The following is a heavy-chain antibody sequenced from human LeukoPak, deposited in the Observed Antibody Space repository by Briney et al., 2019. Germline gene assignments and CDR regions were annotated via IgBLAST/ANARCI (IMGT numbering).Heavy chain of an antibody. D-gene: IGHD2-15*01. CDR3: ARLVPPGGGDCTGSNCHTVYYFDY. CDR2: IYYSGTT. CDR1: GGSISSGGYY. Sequence: SETLSLTCTVSGGSISSGGYYWSWIRQHPGKGLEWIGYIYYSGTTYYNPSLKSRVTISIDAAKNQFSLMLTSVTAADTAVYYCARLVPPGGGDCTGSNCHTVYYFDYWGQGTLVTVSS. V-gene: IGHV4-39*01. J-gene: IGHJ4*02.